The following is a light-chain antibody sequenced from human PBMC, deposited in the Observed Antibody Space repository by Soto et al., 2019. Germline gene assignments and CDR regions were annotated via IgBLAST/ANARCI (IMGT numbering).Light chain of an antibody. V-gene: IGKV3-20*01. CDR3: QDYGTSHPWT. CDR1: QDIRGNE. CDR2: GGS. J-gene: IGKJ1*01. Sequence: EVVLTQSPGALSLSPGEGVTLSCRASQDIRGNELAWYRQKRGQAPRRLIYGGSSRAEGIPDLFSGRGTGTNFTLTISRLEPEDSAVYYCQDYGTSHPWTFGQGTKLEIK.